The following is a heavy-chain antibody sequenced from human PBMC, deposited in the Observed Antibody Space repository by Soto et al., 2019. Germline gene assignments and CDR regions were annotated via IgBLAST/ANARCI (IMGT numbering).Heavy chain of an antibody. Sequence: QVQLVQSGAEVKKPGSSVKVSCKASGGTFSSYAISWVRQAPGQGLEWMGGIIPIVGTANYAQKFQGRVTITADESTRTAYMEMRSLRSEDTAVYYGARHVPDAGYYYGMDVWGQGTTVTVSS. V-gene: IGHV1-69*12. D-gene: IGHD2-2*01. CDR3: ARHVPDAGYYYGMDV. J-gene: IGHJ6*02. CDR2: IIPIVGTA. CDR1: GGTFSSYA.